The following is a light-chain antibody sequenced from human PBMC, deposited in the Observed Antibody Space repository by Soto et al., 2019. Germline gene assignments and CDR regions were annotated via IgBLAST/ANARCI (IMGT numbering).Light chain of an antibody. V-gene: IGLV2-14*01. CDR2: DVS. CDR3: SSYTSTSTYV. CDR1: SSDVGGYNY. Sequence: QPVLTQPASVSGSPGQSIAISCTGTSSDVGGYNYVSWYQQHPGTAPKLMIYDVSNRPSGVSDRFSGSKSGNTASLTISGIQAEDEADYYCSSYTSTSTYVFGTGTKVTVL. J-gene: IGLJ1*01.